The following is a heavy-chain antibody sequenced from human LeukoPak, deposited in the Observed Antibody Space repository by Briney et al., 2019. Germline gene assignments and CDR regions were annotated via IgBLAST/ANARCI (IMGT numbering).Heavy chain of an antibody. D-gene: IGHD6-19*01. J-gene: IGHJ4*02. CDR3: ARGIAVAGTRHFGY. Sequence: GGSLRLSCAASGFTFSSYWMSWVRQAPGKGLEWVANIKQDGSEKYYVDPVKGRFTISRDNAKNSLYLQMNSLRAEDTAVYYCARGIAVAGTRHFGYWGQGTLVTVSS. V-gene: IGHV3-7*01. CDR2: IKQDGSEK. CDR1: GFTFSSYW.